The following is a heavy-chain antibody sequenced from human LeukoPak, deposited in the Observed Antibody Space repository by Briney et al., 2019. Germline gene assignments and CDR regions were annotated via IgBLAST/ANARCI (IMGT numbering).Heavy chain of an antibody. CDR3: ARDSGYCSGGRCHHRRFDF. Sequence: PSETLSLTCNVSGGSISSSSYYCGWIRQPPGKGLEWIGYIYDSGSTNYNPSLKSRVTISVDTSKNQFSLKLSSVTAADTAVYYCARDSGYCSGGRCHHRRFDFCGQGTLVTVSS. CDR1: GGSISSSSYY. V-gene: IGHV4-61*01. J-gene: IGHJ4*02. CDR2: IYDSGST. D-gene: IGHD2-15*01.